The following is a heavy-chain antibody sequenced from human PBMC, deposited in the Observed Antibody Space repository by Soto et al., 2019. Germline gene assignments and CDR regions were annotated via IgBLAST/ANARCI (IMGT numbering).Heavy chain of an antibody. D-gene: IGHD3-22*01. CDR2: ISAYNGNT. CDR3: ARERQGYYDSSGYSFDY. CDR1: GGTFSSYA. J-gene: IGHJ4*02. V-gene: IGHV1-18*01. Sequence: GASVKVSCKASGGTFSSYAISWVRQAPGQGLEWMGWISAYNGNTNYAQKLQGRVTVTTDTSTSTAYMELRSLRSDDTAVYYCARERQGYYDSSGYSFDYWGQGTLVTVSS.